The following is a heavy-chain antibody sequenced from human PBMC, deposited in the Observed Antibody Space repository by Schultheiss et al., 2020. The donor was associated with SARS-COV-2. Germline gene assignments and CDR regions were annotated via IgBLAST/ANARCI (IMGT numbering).Heavy chain of an antibody. CDR2: VFDSGTT. CDR3: ARYTTSSSVDH. J-gene: IGHJ4*02. CDR1: GGSFSGYY. Sequence: SETLSLTCAVYGGSFSGYYWSWIRQSPGKGLEWIGYVFDSGTTNYNPSLKSRVTISMDTSKNHFSLRMRYVTAADTAVYYCARYTTSSSVDHWGQGTLVTVSS. D-gene: IGHD2-2*02. V-gene: IGHV4-59*08.